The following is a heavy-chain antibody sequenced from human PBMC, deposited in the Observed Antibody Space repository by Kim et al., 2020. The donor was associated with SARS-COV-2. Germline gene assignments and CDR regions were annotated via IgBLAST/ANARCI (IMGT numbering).Heavy chain of an antibody. V-gene: IGHV3-23*01. D-gene: IGHD1-26*01. CDR3: AKDQEWELLRGPWYGMDV. CDR1: GFTFSSYA. J-gene: IGHJ6*02. CDR2: ISGSGGST. Sequence: GGSLRLSCAASGFTFSSYAMSWVRQAPGKGLEWVSAISGSGGSTYYADSVKGRFTISRDNSKNTLYLQMNSLRAEDTAVYYCAKDQEWELLRGPWYGMDVWGQGTTVTVSS.